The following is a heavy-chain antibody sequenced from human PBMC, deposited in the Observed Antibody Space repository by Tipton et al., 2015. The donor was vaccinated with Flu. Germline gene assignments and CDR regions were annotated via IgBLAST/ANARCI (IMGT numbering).Heavy chain of an antibody. CDR2: IYTSGST. V-gene: IGHV4-61*02. CDR1: GGSISSGSYY. D-gene: IGHD6-19*01. CDR3: ARGRAVAGFRGFDY. J-gene: IGHJ4*02. Sequence: LRLSCTVSGGSISSGSYYWSWNRQPAGKGLEWIGRIYTSGSTNYNPSLKSRVTISVDTSKNQFSLKLSSVTAADTAVYYCARGRAVAGFRGFDYWGQGTLVTVSS.